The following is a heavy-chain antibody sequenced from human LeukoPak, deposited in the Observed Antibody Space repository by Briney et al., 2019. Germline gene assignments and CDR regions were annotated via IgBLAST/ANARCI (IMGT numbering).Heavy chain of an antibody. CDR2: IYCSGST. D-gene: IGHD3-10*02. CDR3: ARMFKYEYMDV. V-gene: IGHV4-59*01. Sequence: SETLSLTCTASGGSISSYYWSWIRQPPGKGLEWIGYIYCSGSTNYKRSLKSRVTISVDTSRNQFSLKLSSVTAADTAMYYCARMFKYEYMDVWGKGTTVTV. J-gene: IGHJ6*03. CDR1: GGSISSYY.